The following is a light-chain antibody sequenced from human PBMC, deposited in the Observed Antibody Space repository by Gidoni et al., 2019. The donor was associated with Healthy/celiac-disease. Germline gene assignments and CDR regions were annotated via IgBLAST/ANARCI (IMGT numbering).Light chain of an antibody. J-gene: IGKJ5*01. CDR2: AAS. Sequence: DIQMPQSPSSLSASVGDRVTITCRASPSISSYLNWYQQKPGKAPKLLIYAASSLQSGVPSRFSGSGSGTDCTLTISSLQPEDFATYYCQQSYSTPITFGQGTRLEIK. CDR3: QQSYSTPIT. CDR1: PSISSY. V-gene: IGKV1-39*01.